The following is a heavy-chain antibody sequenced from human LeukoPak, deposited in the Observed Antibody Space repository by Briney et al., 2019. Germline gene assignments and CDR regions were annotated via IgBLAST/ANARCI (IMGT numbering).Heavy chain of an antibody. V-gene: IGHV3-21*01. D-gene: IGHD3-16*01. CDR2: ISSSSSYI. Sequence: GGSLRLSCAASGFTFSSYIMNWVRQAPGKGLEWVSSISSSSSYIYYADSVKGRFTISRDNAKNSLYLQMNSLRAEDTAVYYCARGGSYEAFDIWGPGKMVTVSS. J-gene: IGHJ3*02. CDR1: GFTFSSYI. CDR3: ARGGSYEAFDI.